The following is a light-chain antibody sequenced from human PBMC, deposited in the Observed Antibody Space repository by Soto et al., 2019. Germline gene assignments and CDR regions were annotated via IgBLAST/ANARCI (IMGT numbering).Light chain of an antibody. CDR3: SSYTTSNTRQIV. V-gene: IGLV2-14*01. CDR2: DVS. J-gene: IGLJ1*01. Sequence: QSALTHPASVSGSHGQSITISCTGTSSDVCGYNYVSWYQQHPGKAPKFMIYDVSNRPSGVSNRFSGSKSGNTASLTISGLQAEDEADYYCSSYTTSNTRQIVFGTGTKVTVL. CDR1: SSDVCGYNY.